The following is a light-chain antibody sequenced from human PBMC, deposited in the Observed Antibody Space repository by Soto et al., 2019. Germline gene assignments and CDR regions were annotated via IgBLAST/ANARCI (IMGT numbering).Light chain of an antibody. V-gene: IGKV3-15*01. CDR3: QHYNNWPPWT. Sequence: EIELTPSPATLSVSARERLPLSCRSTQTIGNNLAWYLQRPGQAPRLLIYGASTRATGIPARFSGSGSGTEFTLTISTLQSEDFAIYYCQHYNNWPPWTFGQGTKVDI. J-gene: IGKJ1*01. CDR2: GAS. CDR1: QTIGNN.